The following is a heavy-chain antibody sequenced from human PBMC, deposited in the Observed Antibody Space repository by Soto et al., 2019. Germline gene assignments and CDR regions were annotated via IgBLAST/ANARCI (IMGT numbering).Heavy chain of an antibody. V-gene: IGHV3-23*01. J-gene: IGHJ4*02. CDR3: AKEGSSSWYLNFDS. Sequence: GGSLRLSCAASGFTFTSYAMSWVRQAPGKGLEWVSFISGSGDTIYYADSVKGRFTISRDNSKNTLYLQMNSLRAEDTAVYHCAKEGSSSWYLNFDSWGQGTLVTVSS. D-gene: IGHD6-13*01. CDR1: GFTFTSYA. CDR2: ISGSGDTI.